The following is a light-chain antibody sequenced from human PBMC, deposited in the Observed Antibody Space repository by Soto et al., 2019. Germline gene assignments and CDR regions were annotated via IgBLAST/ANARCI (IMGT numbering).Light chain of an antibody. V-gene: IGKV3-20*01. CDR3: QQFDSSRVYS. CDR1: QSVTSTY. Sequence: EIVLTQSPVTLSLSPGERATLSCRASQSVTSTYLAWYQQKPGQSPRLIIYGGSTRASGFPDRFSGGGSGTDFTLTTSRLEPEDSAVYYCHCQQFDSSRVYSFGQGTKLEI. CDR2: GGS. J-gene: IGKJ2*03.